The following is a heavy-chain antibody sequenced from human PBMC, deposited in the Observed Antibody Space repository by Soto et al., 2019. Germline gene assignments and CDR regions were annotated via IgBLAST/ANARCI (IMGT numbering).Heavy chain of an antibody. J-gene: IGHJ4*02. CDR2: IYPGDSDT. V-gene: IGHV5-51*01. Sequence: GDSLKTSRKGSGDSITSYWIGWVRQMPGKGLEWMGIIYPGDSDTRYSPSFQGQVTISADKSISTAYLQWSSLKASDTAMYYCARPMTTVVPIDYWGQGTLVTVSS. CDR3: ARPMTTVVPIDY. D-gene: IGHD4-17*01. CDR1: GDSITSYW.